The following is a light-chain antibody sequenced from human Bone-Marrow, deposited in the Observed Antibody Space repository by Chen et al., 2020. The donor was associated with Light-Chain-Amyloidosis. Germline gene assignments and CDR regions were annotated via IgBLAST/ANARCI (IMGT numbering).Light chain of an antibody. CDR1: RSNIGAGYD. J-gene: IGLJ3*02. CDR3: QSYDSSLSGWV. V-gene: IGLV1-40*01. Sequence: QSVLTQPPSVSGAPGQRVTISCTGSRSNIGAGYDVHWYQQLPGTAPKLLIYGNSNRPSGVPDRFSGSKSGTAASLALTGLQPEDEADYYCQSYDSSLSGWVFGGGTKLTVL. CDR2: GNS.